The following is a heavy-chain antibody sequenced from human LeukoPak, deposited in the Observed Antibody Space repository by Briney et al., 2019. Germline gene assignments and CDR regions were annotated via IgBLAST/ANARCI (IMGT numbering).Heavy chain of an antibody. CDR3: ARGPWGTPSYFDY. CDR2: ISSSSSYI. Sequence: GGSLRLSCAASGFTFSSYSMNWVRQAPGKGLEWVSSISSSSSYIYYADSVKGRFTISRDNAKNSLYLQMNSLRAEDTAVYYCARGPWGTPSYFDYWGQGTLVTVSS. J-gene: IGHJ4*02. CDR1: GFTFSSYS. D-gene: IGHD3-16*01. V-gene: IGHV3-21*01.